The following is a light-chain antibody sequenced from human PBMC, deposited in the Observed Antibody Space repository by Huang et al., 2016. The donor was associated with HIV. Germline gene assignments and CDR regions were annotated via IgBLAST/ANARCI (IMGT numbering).Light chain of an antibody. Sequence: DIQMTQSPSSLSASVGDRVTITCQASQDISNYLNWYQQKSGKAPKLLIYDASNLETWVPSRFSGIGSGTDFTFTISSLQPEDIATYYCQQYDNLLFTFGPGTKVDIK. CDR1: QDISNY. J-gene: IGKJ3*01. V-gene: IGKV1-33*01. CDR2: DAS. CDR3: QQYDNLLFT.